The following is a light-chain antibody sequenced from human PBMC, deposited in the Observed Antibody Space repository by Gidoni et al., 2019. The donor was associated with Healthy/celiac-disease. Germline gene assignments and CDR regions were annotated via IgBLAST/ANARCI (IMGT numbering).Light chain of an antibody. CDR2: DVS. CDR3: CSYAGSYTYV. Sequence: QSALTPPRSVSGSPGQSVTISCTGTSSDVGGYNYVSWYQQHPGKAPKLMIYDVSKRPSGVPDRFSGSKSGNTASLTISGLQAEDEADYYCCSYAGSYTYVFGTGTKGTVL. CDR1: SSDVGGYNY. J-gene: IGLJ1*01. V-gene: IGLV2-11*01.